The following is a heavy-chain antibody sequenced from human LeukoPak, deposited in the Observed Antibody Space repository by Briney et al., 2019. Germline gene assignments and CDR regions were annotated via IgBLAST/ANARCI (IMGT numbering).Heavy chain of an antibody. Sequence: SETLSLTCAVYGGSFSGYYWSWIRQPPGKGLEWIGEINHSGSTNYNPSLKSRVTISVDTSKNQFSLKLSSVTAADTAVYYCAREWVATVTIDYWGQGTLVTVSS. CDR1: GGSFSGYY. J-gene: IGHJ4*02. CDR3: AREWVATVTIDY. D-gene: IGHD4-17*01. V-gene: IGHV4-34*01. CDR2: INHSGST.